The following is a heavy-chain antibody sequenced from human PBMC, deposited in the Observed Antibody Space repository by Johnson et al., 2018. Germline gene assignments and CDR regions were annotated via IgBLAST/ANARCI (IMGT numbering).Heavy chain of an antibody. V-gene: IGHV4-4*07. CDR3: ARDWYSSSWKYYYGMDV. J-gene: IGHJ6*02. Sequence: VQLVESGPGLVKPSETLSLTCTVSGGSISSYYWSWIRQPAGKGLEWIGRIYTSGSTNYNPSLKSRVTISVDTSKNQFSLKLSSVTAADTAVYYCARDWYSSSWKYYYGMDVWGQGTTVTVSS. CDR2: IYTSGST. CDR1: GGSISSYY. D-gene: IGHD6-13*01.